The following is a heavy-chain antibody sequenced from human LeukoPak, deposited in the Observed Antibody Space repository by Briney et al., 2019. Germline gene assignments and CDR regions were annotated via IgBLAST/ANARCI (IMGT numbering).Heavy chain of an antibody. D-gene: IGHD3-10*01. CDR1: GFTFRSYW. V-gene: IGHV3-7*01. CDR3: ARGGQAGTGYY. CDR2: IKQDGGEK. Sequence: GGSLRLSCAASGFTFRSYWMTWVRQSPGKGLEWVANIKQDGGEKYHVDSVKGRFTIPRDNAKDSLYLEMNSLRVEDTAVYYCARGGQAGTGYYWGQGTLVTVAS. J-gene: IGHJ4*02.